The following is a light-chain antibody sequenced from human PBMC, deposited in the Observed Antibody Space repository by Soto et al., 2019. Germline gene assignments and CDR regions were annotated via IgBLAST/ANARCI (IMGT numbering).Light chain of an antibody. J-gene: IGLJ1*01. CDR1: SSDVGSYNL. Sequence: QSALTQPASVSGSPGQSITISCTGTSSDVGSYNLVSWYQQHPGKAPKLMIYEVSKRPSGVSNRFSGSKSGNTALLTISGLQAEDEADYYCCSYAGSSTFVFGTGTKLTVL. CDR2: EVS. V-gene: IGLV2-23*02. CDR3: CSYAGSSTFV.